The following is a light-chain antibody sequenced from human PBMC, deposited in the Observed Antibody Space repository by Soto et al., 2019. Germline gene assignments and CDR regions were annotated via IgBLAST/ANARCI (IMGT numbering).Light chain of an antibody. CDR3: QQYGGSPRT. CDR1: QSVSSSS. V-gene: IGKV3-20*01. CDR2: GAS. J-gene: IGKJ1*01. Sequence: EIVLTQSPCTLSLSPGERVTLSCRASQSVSSSSLAWYQQKPGQAPRLLIYGASTRATGIPDRFSGSGSGTDFTLTIRRLEPEDFSMYYCQQYGGSPRTFGQGTKVEIK.